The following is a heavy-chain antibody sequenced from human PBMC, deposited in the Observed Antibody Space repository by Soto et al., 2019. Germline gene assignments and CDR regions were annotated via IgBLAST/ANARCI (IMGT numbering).Heavy chain of an antibody. D-gene: IGHD1-1*01. CDR1: GFTFSNAW. V-gene: IGHV3-15*01. CDR3: TTAGYGKKYYFDY. CDR2: IKSKTDGGTT. Sequence: GGSLRLSCAASGFTFSNAWMSWVRQAPGKGLEWVGRIKSKTDGGTTDYAAPVKGRFTISRDDSKNTLYLQMNSLKTEDTAVYYCTTAGYGKKYYFDYWGQGTLVTVSS. J-gene: IGHJ4*02.